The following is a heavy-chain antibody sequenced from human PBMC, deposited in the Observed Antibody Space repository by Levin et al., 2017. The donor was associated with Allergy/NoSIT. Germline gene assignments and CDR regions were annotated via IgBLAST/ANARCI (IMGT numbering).Heavy chain of an antibody. CDR3: ARPRVYDFWSGYFSPNDAFDI. J-gene: IGHJ3*02. V-gene: IGHV3-48*04. D-gene: IGHD3-3*01. Sequence: GGSLRLSCAASGFTFTNYSMNWVRQAPGKGLEWVSYISSSSSTIYYAVSLEGRFTISRDNAKNSLYLQMNSLRAEDTAVYYCARPRVYDFWSGYFSPNDAFDIWGQGTMVTVSS. CDR2: ISSSSSTI. CDR1: GFTFTNYS.